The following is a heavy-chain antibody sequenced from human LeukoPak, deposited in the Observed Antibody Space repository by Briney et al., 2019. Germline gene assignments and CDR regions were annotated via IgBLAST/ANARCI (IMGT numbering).Heavy chain of an antibody. CDR1: GYRFTSYW. Sequence: GESLKISCKGSGYRFTSYWIGWVRQMPGKGLEWMGIIYPGDSDTRYSPSFQGQVTMSADKSISTAYLQWSSLKASDTAMYYCARQYCSSTSCYPHWFDPWGQGTLVTVSS. D-gene: IGHD2-2*01. V-gene: IGHV5-51*01. J-gene: IGHJ5*02. CDR3: ARQYCSSTSCYPHWFDP. CDR2: IYPGDSDT.